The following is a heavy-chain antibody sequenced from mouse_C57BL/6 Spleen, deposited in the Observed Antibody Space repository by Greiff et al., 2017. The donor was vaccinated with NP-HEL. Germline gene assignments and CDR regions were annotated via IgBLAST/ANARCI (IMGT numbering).Heavy chain of an antibody. D-gene: IGHD1-1*01. CDR2: IYPGGGYT. Sequence: QVQLQQSGAELVRPGPSVKMSCKASGYTFTNYWIGWAKQRPGHGLEWIGDIYPGGGYTNYNEKFKGKATLTADKSSSTAYMQFSSLTSEDSAIYYCAREGDYYGSHAMDYWGQGTSVTVSS. V-gene: IGHV1-63*01. CDR3: AREGDYYGSHAMDY. CDR1: GYTFTNYW. J-gene: IGHJ4*01.